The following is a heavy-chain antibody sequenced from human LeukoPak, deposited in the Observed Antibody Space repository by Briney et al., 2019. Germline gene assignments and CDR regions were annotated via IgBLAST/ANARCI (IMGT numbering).Heavy chain of an antibody. J-gene: IGHJ1*01. D-gene: IGHD1-26*01. CDR1: GFTFSSYA. CDR3: AASRGAPQYFQH. CDR2: ISGTGGST. Sequence: PGGSLRLSCAASGFTFSSYAMSWVRQAPGKGLEWVSVISGTGGSTYYADSVKGRFSISTDNSKNTLYLQMNSLRAEDTAVYYCAASRGAPQYFQHWGQGTLVTVSS. V-gene: IGHV3-23*01.